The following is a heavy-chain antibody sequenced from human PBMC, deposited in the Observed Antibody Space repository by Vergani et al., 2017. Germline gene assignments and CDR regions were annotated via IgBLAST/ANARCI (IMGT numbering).Heavy chain of an antibody. D-gene: IGHD1-26*01. V-gene: IGHV4-39*01. CDR2: IYYSGST. CDR1: GGSISSSSYY. J-gene: IGHJ4*02. CDR3: ARGGAVAVGAIDY. Sequence: QLQLQESGPGLVKPSETLSLTCTVSGGSISSSSYYWGWIRQPPGKGLEWIGSIYYSGSTYYNPSLKSRVTISVDTSKNQFSLKLSSVTAADTAVYYCARGGAVAVGAIDYWGQGTLVTVSS.